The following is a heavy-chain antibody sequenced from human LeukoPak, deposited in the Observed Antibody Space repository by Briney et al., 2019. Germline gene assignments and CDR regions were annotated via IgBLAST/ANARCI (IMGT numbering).Heavy chain of an antibody. CDR3: ARSGITIAQRRFDP. J-gene: IGHJ5*02. CDR1: GGSVTSGNYY. CDR2: IYYSGST. V-gene: IGHV4-61*01. D-gene: IGHD3-3*01. Sequence: SETLSLTCTVSGGSVTSGNYYWNWIRQPPGKGLEWIGYIYYSGSTNYNPSLKSRVTISVDTSKNQFSLKLSSVTAADTAVYYCARSGITIAQRRFDPWGQGTLVTVSS.